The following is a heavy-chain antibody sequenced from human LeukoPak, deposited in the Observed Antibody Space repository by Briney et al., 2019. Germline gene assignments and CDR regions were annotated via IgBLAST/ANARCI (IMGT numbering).Heavy chain of an antibody. Sequence: GTSVKVSCKASGFTFSDSAVQWVRQARGQSPEWIGYIVVGSGSTVYAQKFQERVTITRDLFTYTAYMELSSLRSEDTAVYYCASRGGYCSGGSCYFWYFQHWGQGTLVTVSS. D-gene: IGHD2-15*01. CDR3: ASRGGYCSGGSCYFWYFQH. CDR1: GFTFSDSA. V-gene: IGHV1-58*01. J-gene: IGHJ1*01. CDR2: IVVGSGST.